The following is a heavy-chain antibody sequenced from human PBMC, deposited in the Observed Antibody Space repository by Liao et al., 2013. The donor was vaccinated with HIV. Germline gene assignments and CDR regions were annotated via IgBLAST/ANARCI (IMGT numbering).Heavy chain of an antibody. Sequence: QVQLQESGPGLVKPSETLSLTCTVSAGSITSYYWSWIRQPAGKGLEWIGRIYATGTTNYNPSLKSRVTMSVDTSKNQLSLKLSSVAAADTAVYYCARKGVGIDAFDIWGQGTVVTVSS. D-gene: IGHD1-14*01. V-gene: IGHV4-4*07. CDR1: AGSITSYY. CDR2: IYATGTT. CDR3: ARKGVGIDAFDI. J-gene: IGHJ3*02.